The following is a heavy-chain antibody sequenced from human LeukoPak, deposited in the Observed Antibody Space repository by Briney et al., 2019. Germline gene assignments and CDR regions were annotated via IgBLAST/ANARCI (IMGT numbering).Heavy chain of an antibody. CDR3: ARGLGYCSGGSCAPGALDI. Sequence: ASVKVSCKASGYTFTGNYIHWLRQAPGQGREWMGWINPNSGDTNYAQNFQGRVTMTRESSISTAYMELTRLNSDDTAVYSCARGLGYCSGGSCAPGALDIWGQGTMVTVSS. CDR2: INPNSGDT. D-gene: IGHD2-15*01. V-gene: IGHV1-2*02. J-gene: IGHJ3*02. CDR1: GYTFTGNY.